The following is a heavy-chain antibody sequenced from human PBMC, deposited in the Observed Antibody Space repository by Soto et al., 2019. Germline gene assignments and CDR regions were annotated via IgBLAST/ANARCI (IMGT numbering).Heavy chain of an antibody. D-gene: IGHD6-19*01. J-gene: IGHJ6*02. CDR3: ASEGGKEAVAGYYYYGMDV. Sequence: VAVIWYDGSNKYYADSVKGRFTISRDNSKNTLYLQMNSLRAEDTAVYYCASEGGKEAVAGYYYYGMDVWGQGTTVTVSS. V-gene: IGHV3-33*01. CDR2: IWYDGSNK.